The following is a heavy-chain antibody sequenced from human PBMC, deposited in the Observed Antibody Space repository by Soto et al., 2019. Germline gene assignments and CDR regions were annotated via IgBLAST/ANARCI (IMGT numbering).Heavy chain of an antibody. D-gene: IGHD3-10*01. V-gene: IGHV4-39*01. CDR2: IYYSGST. CDR1: GGSISSSTYY. J-gene: IGHJ6*03. Sequence: QLQLQESGPGLVKPSETLSLTCTVSGGSISSSTYYWGWIRQPPGKGLEWIGTIYYSGSTYYNPSLKSRVTISVNTSKNQFSLKLSSVTAADTAVYYCARHLRVRGVIMTSHYYYYMDVGGKGTTVTVSS. CDR3: ARHLRVRGVIMTSHYYYYMDV.